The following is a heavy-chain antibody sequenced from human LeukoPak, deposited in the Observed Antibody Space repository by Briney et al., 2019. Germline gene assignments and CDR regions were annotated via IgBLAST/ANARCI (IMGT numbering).Heavy chain of an antibody. D-gene: IGHD3-22*01. CDR1: GGTFSSYA. J-gene: IGHJ4*02. V-gene: IGHV1-18*01. Sequence: ASVKVSCKASGGTFSSYAISWVRQAPGQGLEWMGWISAYNGNTNYAQKLQGRVTMTTDTSTSTAYMELRSLRSDDTAVYYCARVTIYDSSAYYYPFDYWGQGTLVTVSS. CDR2: ISAYNGNT. CDR3: ARVTIYDSSAYYYPFDY.